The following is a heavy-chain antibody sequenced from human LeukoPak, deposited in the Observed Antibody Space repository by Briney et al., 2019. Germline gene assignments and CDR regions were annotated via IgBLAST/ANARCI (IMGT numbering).Heavy chain of an antibody. J-gene: IGHJ5*02. CDR3: ARTYCSGGSCLSWFDP. Sequence: EASVKVSCKASGYTFTSYDINWVRQAPGQGLEWMGWMNPKSGNTVYAQKFQGRVTMTRNTSISTAYMELSSLRSEDTAVYYCARTYCSGGSCLSWFDPWGQGTLVTVSS. V-gene: IGHV1-8*01. D-gene: IGHD2-15*01. CDR2: MNPKSGNT. CDR1: GYTFTSYD.